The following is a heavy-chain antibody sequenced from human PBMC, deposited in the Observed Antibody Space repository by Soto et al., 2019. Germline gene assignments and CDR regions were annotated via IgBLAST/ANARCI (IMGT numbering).Heavy chain of an antibody. Sequence: GEALKISCKGSGYSFTSYWIGWGRQMPGKGLEWMGIIYPGDSDTRYSPSFQGQVTISADKSISTAYLQWSSLKASDTAMYYCARHARGGSSSSPSYYMDVWGKGSTVTVPS. J-gene: IGHJ6*03. D-gene: IGHD6-6*01. CDR2: IYPGDSDT. V-gene: IGHV5-51*01. CDR3: ARHARGGSSSSPSYYMDV. CDR1: GYSFTSYW.